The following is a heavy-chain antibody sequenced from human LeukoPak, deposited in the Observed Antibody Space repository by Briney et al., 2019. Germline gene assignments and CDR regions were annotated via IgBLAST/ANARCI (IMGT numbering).Heavy chain of an antibody. D-gene: IGHD2-8*02. J-gene: IGHJ4*02. CDR1: GFSFTSYW. Sequence: RTGESLQISCQGSGFSFTSYWMGWARQMPGKGVEWMGMIYPGDSDTRYSPSFQGQVTISADTSIRTADLQWSTLKAADTVMYYCARTYRCVTWCFDSWRQGTLVTASS. CDR3: ARTYRCVTWCFDS. CDR2: IYPGDSDT. V-gene: IGHV5-51*01.